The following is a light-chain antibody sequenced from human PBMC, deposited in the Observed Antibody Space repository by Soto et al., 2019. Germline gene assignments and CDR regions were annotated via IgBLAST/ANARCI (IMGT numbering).Light chain of an antibody. CDR1: SSDVGSYNL. V-gene: IGLV2-23*02. CDR3: CSYAGSSTFVV. Sequence: QSALTQPASVSGSPGQSITISCTGTSSDVGSYNLVSWYQHHPGKAPKLMIYDVSKRPSGVSNRFSGSKSGNTASLTISGLQAEDEADYYCCSYAGSSTFVVFGGGTKVTVL. J-gene: IGLJ2*01. CDR2: DVS.